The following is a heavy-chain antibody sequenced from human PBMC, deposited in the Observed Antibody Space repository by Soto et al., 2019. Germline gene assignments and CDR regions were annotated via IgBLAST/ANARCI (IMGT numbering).Heavy chain of an antibody. J-gene: IGHJ5*02. CDR1: GGSFSGHY. CDR2: INYSGIT. D-gene: IGHD3-10*01. CDR3: ARVPTMVRGIYWFDP. Sequence: SETLSLTCAVYGGSFSGHYWSWIRQSPGEGLEWIGAINYSGITNYNPSLKSRVTISVDASKNQFSLKLNSVTAADTAVYYCARVPTMVRGIYWFDPWGQGTLVTVSS. V-gene: IGHV4-34*01.